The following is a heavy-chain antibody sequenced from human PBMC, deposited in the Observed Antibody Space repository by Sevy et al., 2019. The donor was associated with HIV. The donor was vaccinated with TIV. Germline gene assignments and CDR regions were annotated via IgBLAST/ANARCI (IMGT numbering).Heavy chain of an antibody. V-gene: IGHV3-23*01. J-gene: IGHJ3*02. CDR3: AKDHGGTGLVSAFDM. CDR2: ISGGGGSS. Sequence: GGSLRLSCAASGFTFSSFAMSWVRHAPGKGLEWVSDISGGGGSSHYADSVEGRFTISRDNSKNTLYLQMKSLRAEDTAVYYCAKDHGGTGLVSAFDMWGQGTMVTVSS. D-gene: IGHD5-18*01. CDR1: GFTFSSFA.